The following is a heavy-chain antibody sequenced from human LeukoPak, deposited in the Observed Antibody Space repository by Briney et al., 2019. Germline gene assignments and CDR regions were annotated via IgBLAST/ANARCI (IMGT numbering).Heavy chain of an antibody. CDR2: ISGSGGIT. CDR3: AKHDPRRVVITNWFDP. J-gene: IGHJ5*02. V-gene: IGHV3-23*01. D-gene: IGHD3-22*01. Sequence: GGSLRLSCAACGFTFSAYAISWVRQAPGKGLEWVSAISGSGGITYYADSVKGRFTISRGNSKKTLYLQMNSLRAEDTAVYYCAKHDPRRVVITNWFDPWGQGTLVIVPS. CDR1: GFTFSAYA.